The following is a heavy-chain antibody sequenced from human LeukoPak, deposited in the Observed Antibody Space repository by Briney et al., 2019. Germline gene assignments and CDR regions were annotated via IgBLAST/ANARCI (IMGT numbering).Heavy chain of an antibody. J-gene: IGHJ5*02. D-gene: IGHD2-2*01. CDR3: ARGLPDIVVVPTAAYSWFDP. V-gene: IGHV1-2*02. CDR2: INPKSGGT. CDR1: GYTFTDYY. Sequence: ASVKVSFKASGYTFTDYYIHWVRQAPGQGLEWMGWINPKSGGTNYVQRFQGRVTMTRDTSISTAYMELSRLRSDDTAVYYCARGLPDIVVVPTAAYSWFDPWGQGTLLTVSS.